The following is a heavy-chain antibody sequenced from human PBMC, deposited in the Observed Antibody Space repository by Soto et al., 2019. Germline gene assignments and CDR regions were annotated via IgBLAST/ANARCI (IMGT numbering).Heavy chain of an antibody. D-gene: IGHD2-2*03. V-gene: IGHV3-23*01. Sequence: LRLSCAASGFTFSSYAMSWVRQAPGKGLEWVSAISGSGGSTYYADSVKGRFTISRDNSKNTLYLQMNSLRAEDTAVYYCAKASLHSWIYYFDYWGQGTLVTVSS. CDR2: ISGSGGST. CDR1: GFTFSSYA. CDR3: AKASLHSWIYYFDY. J-gene: IGHJ4*02.